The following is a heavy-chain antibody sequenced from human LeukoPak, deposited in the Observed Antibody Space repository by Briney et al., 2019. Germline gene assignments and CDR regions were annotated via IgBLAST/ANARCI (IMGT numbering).Heavy chain of an antibody. J-gene: IGHJ4*02. CDR2: IGTAGDT. CDR3: ARGRYSSGWFGVDFDY. CDR1: GFTFSGCD. Sequence: GGSLRLSCAASGFTFSGCDMHWVRQATGQGLEWVSAIGTAGDTYHPGSVKGRFTISRENAKNSLYLQMNSLRAGDTAVYYCARGRYSSGWFGVDFDYWGQGTLVTVSS. V-gene: IGHV3-13*01. D-gene: IGHD6-19*01.